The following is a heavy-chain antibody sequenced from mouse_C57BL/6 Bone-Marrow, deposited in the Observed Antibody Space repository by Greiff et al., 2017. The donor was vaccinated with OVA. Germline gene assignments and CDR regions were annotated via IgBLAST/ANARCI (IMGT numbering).Heavy chain of an antibody. V-gene: IGHV5-15*01. CDR1: GFTFSDYG. CDR3: ARRGTTVVDPYWYFDV. CDR2: ISNLAYSI. Sequence: EVQVVESGGGLVQPGGSLKLSCAASGFTFSDYGMAWVRQAPRKGPEWVAFISNLAYSIYYADTVTGRFTIARENAKNTLYLEMSSLRSEDTAMYYCARRGTTVVDPYWYFDVWGTGTTVTVSS. D-gene: IGHD1-1*01. J-gene: IGHJ1*03.